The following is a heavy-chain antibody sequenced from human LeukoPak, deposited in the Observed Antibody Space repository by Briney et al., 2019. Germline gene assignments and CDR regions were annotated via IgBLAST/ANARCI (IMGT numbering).Heavy chain of an antibody. CDR2: IYASGST. CDR1: GGSISSQY. CDR3: ARDVRLDYGGLHYYYFRDV. V-gene: IGHV4-4*07. Sequence: PSETLSLTCTVSGGSISSQYWSWIRQPAGKGLGWIGRIYASGSTNYNPSLKSRVTMSVDTSKNQFSLKLSSVTAADTAVYYCARDVRLDYGGLHYYYFRDVWGKGTTVTVSS. D-gene: IGHD4-17*01. J-gene: IGHJ6*03.